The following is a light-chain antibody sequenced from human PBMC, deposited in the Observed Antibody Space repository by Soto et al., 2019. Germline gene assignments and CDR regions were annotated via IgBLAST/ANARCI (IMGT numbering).Light chain of an antibody. J-gene: IGKJ1*01. CDR3: QQYGSSPWT. CDR1: QSVSSSS. CDR2: GAS. Sequence: ILLTQSPDTLSLSPGERATLSCRASQSVSSSSLAWYQQKPGQAPRLLIYGASSRAAGIPGRFGGSGSGTDFTLTISSLEPEDFAVYFCQQYGSSPWTFGQGTKVDIK. V-gene: IGKV3-20*01.